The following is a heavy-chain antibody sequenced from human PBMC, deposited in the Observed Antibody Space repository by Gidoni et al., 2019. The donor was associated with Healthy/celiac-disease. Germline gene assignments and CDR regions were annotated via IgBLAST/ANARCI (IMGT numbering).Heavy chain of an antibody. J-gene: IGHJ3*02. CDR3: ARGLARRAFDI. Sequence: QVQLQQWGAGLLTPSETLSLTCAVYGGSFSGYYWSWIRQPPGKGLEWIGEINHSGSTNYNPSLKSRVTISVDTSKNQFSLKLSSVTAADTAVYYCARGLARRAFDIWGQGTMVTVSS. V-gene: IGHV4-34*01. CDR1: GGSFSGYY. CDR2: INHSGST.